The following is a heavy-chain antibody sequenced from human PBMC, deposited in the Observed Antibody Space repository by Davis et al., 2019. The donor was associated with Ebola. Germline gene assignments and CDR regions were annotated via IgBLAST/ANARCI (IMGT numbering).Heavy chain of an antibody. Sequence: ASVKVSCKASGYTFTGYYMHWVRQAPGQGLEWMGWINPNSGGTNYAQKFQGWVTMTRDTSISTAYMELSRLRSDDTAVYYCARDRPSAVADYYYYGMDVWGQGTTVTVSS. D-gene: IGHD6-19*01. CDR2: INPNSGGT. CDR3: ARDRPSAVADYYYYGMDV. CDR1: GYTFTGYY. V-gene: IGHV1-2*04. J-gene: IGHJ6*02.